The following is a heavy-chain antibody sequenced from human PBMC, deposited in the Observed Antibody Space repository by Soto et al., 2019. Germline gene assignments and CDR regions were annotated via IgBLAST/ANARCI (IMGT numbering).Heavy chain of an antibody. CDR1: GAALSNHNW. D-gene: IGHD6-19*01. V-gene: IGHV4-4*02. CDR2: IYHSGAT. CDR3: ARKGWYSLQL. J-gene: IGHJ3*01. Sequence: QVQLQESRPGLVKPSGTLSLTCAVSGAALSNHNWWRWVRQPPGKGLEWIGEIYHSGATHYNPTLKSRATVSVDTSKYQCALGLTSMTAAETAFYFGARKGWYSLQLWGHGAMVTVS.